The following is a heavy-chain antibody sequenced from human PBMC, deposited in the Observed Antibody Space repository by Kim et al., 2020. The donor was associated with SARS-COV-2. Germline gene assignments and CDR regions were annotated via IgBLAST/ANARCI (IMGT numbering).Heavy chain of an antibody. CDR2: DGSNK. V-gene: IGHV3-33*01. Sequence: DGSNKYYGESVKGRFTISRDKSKNTLYLQMNSLRAEDTAVYYCARKVRMDVWGQGTTVTVSS. CDR3: ARKVRMDV. J-gene: IGHJ6*02.